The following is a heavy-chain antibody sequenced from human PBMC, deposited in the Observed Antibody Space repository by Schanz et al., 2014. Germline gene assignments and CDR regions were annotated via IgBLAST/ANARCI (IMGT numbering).Heavy chain of an antibody. CDR3: AKSLESCPGGRCSRGYFDY. V-gene: IGHV3-11*05. Sequence: VQVVQSGGGLVKPGGSLRLSCAASGFVFGDYYMTWIRQAPGKGLEWLSYISDSGTYTNYADSVKGRFTISRDNAKSSLYLQMNSLRVEDTAVYYCAKSLESCPGGRCSRGYFDYWGQGTLVNVSS. CDR2: ISDSGTYT. J-gene: IGHJ4*02. CDR1: GFVFGDYY. D-gene: IGHD2-8*02.